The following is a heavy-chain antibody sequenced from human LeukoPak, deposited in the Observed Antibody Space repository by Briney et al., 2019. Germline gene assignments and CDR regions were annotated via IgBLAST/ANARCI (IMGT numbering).Heavy chain of an antibody. D-gene: IGHD1-7*01. J-gene: IGHJ4*02. Sequence: PGGSLRLSCAASGFTFSNYAMHWVRQAPGKGLEWVAIISYDGSSKYYADSVKGRFTISRDNSKNTLYLQMNSLGPEDTSMYYCAKVRVVFNWNYAYYFDSWGQGTLVTVSS. V-gene: IGHV3-30*18. CDR1: GFTFSNYA. CDR2: ISYDGSSK. CDR3: AKVRVVFNWNYAYYFDS.